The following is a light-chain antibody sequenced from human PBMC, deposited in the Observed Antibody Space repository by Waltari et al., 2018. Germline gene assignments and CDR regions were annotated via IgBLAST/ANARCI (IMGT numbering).Light chain of an antibody. CDR2: DTS. V-gene: IGLV7-46*01. J-gene: IGLJ3*02. Sequence: WLHQKPGQVPPTMIDDTSNKHSWTPARFSCSLLGCKAALTLSGAQPEDEADYYCLLWYSGARWVFVGGTKLSVL. CDR3: LLWYSGARWV.